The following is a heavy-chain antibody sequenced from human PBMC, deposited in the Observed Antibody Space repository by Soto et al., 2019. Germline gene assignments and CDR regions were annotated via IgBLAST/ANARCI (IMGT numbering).Heavy chain of an antibody. Sequence: SLRLSCAASGFIFSNYAMTWVRQAPGKGLEWVSAISVSGGSTYYADSVKGRFTISRDNSKNTLYLQMNSLRAEDTAVYYCANCITYYYGSGSSYYFDYWGQGTQVTVSS. CDR3: ANCITYYYGSGSSYYFDY. CDR1: GFIFSNYA. V-gene: IGHV3-23*01. J-gene: IGHJ4*02. D-gene: IGHD3-10*01. CDR2: ISVSGGST.